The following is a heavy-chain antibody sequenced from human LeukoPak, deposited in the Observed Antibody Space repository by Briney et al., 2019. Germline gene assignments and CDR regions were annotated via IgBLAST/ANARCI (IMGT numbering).Heavy chain of an antibody. CDR3: AKGGQWLIHP. D-gene: IGHD6-19*01. V-gene: IGHV3-43*02. J-gene: IGHJ5*02. CDR1: GFTFEDYV. CDR2: ISGDGSGT. Sequence: GGSLRLSCTASGFTFEDYVMHWGRQAPGKGLEWVSLISGDGSGTYYGDSVKGRFTISRDNSKNSLYLQMNSLRTGDTAFYYCAKGGQWLIHPWGQGTLVTVSS.